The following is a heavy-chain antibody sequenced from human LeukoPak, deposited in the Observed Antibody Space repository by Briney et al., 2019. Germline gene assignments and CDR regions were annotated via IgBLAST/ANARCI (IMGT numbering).Heavy chain of an antibody. CDR1: GYTFTSYG. Sequence: GASAKVSCKASGYTFTSYGISWVRQAPGQGLEWMGWISAYNGNTNYAQKFQGRVTMTTDTSTSTAYMELRSLRSDDTAVYYCARGLQETLAWLKAFSAFDIWGQGTMVTVSS. CDR3: ARGLQETLAWLKAFSAFDI. V-gene: IGHV1-18*01. CDR2: ISAYNGNT. J-gene: IGHJ3*02. D-gene: IGHD4-11*01.